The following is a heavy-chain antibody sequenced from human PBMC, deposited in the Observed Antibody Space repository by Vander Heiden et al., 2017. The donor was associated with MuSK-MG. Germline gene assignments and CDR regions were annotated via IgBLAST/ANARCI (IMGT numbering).Heavy chain of an antibody. CDR1: GGSFSGYY. CDR3: ARVLSTMVRGVLRDYYYYYGMDV. Sequence: QVQLQQWGAGLLKPSETLSLTCAVHGGSFSGYYWSWLRQHPGKGLEWIGEINHSGSTNYNPSLKSRVTRSVDTSKNQFSLKLSSGTAADTAVYYCARVLSTMVRGVLRDYYYYYGMDVWGQGTTVTVSS. D-gene: IGHD3-10*01. CDR2: INHSGST. J-gene: IGHJ6*02. V-gene: IGHV4-34*01.